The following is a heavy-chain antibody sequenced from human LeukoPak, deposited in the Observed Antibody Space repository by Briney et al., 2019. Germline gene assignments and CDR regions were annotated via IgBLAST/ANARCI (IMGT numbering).Heavy chain of an antibody. V-gene: IGHV3-21*01. D-gene: IGHD3-22*01. J-gene: IGHJ4*02. CDR2: ISSSSTYI. CDR1: GFIFSTYS. CDR3: ARAGSSGYYPDY. Sequence: GGSLRLSCVASGFIFSTYSMNWVRQAPGKGLEWVSSISSSSTYIYYADSVKGRFTISRDNAKNSLYLQMNSLRAEDTAVYYCARAGSSGYYPDYWGQGTLVTVSS.